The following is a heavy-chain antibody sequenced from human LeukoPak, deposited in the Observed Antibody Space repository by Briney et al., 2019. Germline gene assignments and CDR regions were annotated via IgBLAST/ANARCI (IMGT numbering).Heavy chain of an antibody. Sequence: PGGSLRLSCAASGFTFSNAWMSWVRQAPGKGLEWVGRIKSKTDGGTTDYAAPVKGRFTISRDDSKNTLYLQMNSLKTEDTAVYYCTTEGPVYSGYDIFDYWGQGTLVTVSS. CDR1: GFTFSNAW. CDR3: TTEGPVYSGYDIFDY. J-gene: IGHJ4*02. CDR2: IKSKTDGGTT. D-gene: IGHD5-12*01. V-gene: IGHV3-15*01.